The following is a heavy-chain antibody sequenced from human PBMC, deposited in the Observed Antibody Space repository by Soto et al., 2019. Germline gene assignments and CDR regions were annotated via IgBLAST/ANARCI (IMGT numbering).Heavy chain of an antibody. V-gene: IGHV4-31*03. CDR3: AIRNTNYYDSSGYFDY. CDR2: IYYSGST. CDR1: GGSISSGGYY. D-gene: IGHD3-22*01. Sequence: SETLSLTCTVSGGSISSGGYYWSWIRQHPGKGLEWIGYIYYSGSTYYNPSLKSRVTISVDTSKNQFSLKLSSVTAADTAVYYCAIRNTNYYDSSGYFDYWGQGTLVTVSS. J-gene: IGHJ4*02.